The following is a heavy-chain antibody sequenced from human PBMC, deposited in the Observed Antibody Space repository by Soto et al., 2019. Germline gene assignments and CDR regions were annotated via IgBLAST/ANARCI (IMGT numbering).Heavy chain of an antibody. D-gene: IGHD2-15*01. CDR2: IYYSGST. CDR3: ARLLGYCSGDSCRIDY. J-gene: IGHJ4*02. Sequence: SEALSLPSTVSAGSTSRSSYLGGWLRQPPGKGLEWIGSIYYSGSTYYNLSLKSRVTISVDTSKNQFSLKLSSVTAADTAVYFFARLLGYCSGDSCRIDYWGQGTRVTVS. CDR1: AGSTSRSSYL. V-gene: IGHV4-39*01.